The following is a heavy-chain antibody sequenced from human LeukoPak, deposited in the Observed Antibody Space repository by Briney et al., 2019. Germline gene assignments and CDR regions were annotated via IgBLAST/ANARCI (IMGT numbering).Heavy chain of an antibody. CDR1: GFTVSSTH. CDR3: AGGGRGSAAVVAPRSFDI. D-gene: IGHD2-15*01. J-gene: IGHJ3*02. V-gene: IGHV3-53*01. CDR2: TYTGGNS. Sequence: GGSLRLSCEASGFTVSSTHMVWVRQAPGKGLEWVSVTYTGGNSYYAGSVQGRFIISRDISKNTLYLQMNNLRAEESALYYCAGGGRGSAAVVAPRSFDIWGQGTMVTVSS.